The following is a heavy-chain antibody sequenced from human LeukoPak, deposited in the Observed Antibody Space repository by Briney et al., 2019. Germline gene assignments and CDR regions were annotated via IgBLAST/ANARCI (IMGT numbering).Heavy chain of an antibody. Sequence: ASVKVSCKASGYTFTGYYMHWVRQAPGQGLEWMGWINPNSGGTNYAQKFQGRVTMTRDTSISTAYMELSRLRSDDTAVYYCARALIDDYGGNPEDYWGQGTLVTVSS. V-gene: IGHV1-2*02. J-gene: IGHJ4*02. CDR3: ARALIDDYGGNPEDY. CDR2: INPNSGGT. D-gene: IGHD4-23*01. CDR1: GYTFTGYY.